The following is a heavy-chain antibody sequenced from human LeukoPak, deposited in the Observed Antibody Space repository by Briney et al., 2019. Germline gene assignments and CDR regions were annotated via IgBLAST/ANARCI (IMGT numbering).Heavy chain of an antibody. CDR2: ISYDGSNK. Sequence: PGGSLRLSCAASGFTFSSYGMLWVSQAPGKGLEWVAVISYDGSNKYYADAVKGRFTISRDNSKNTLYLQMNSLRAEDTAVYYCAKETIVGARYFDYWGQGTLVTVSS. CDR3: AKETIVGARYFDY. J-gene: IGHJ4*02. CDR1: GFTFSSYG. V-gene: IGHV3-30*18. D-gene: IGHD1-26*01.